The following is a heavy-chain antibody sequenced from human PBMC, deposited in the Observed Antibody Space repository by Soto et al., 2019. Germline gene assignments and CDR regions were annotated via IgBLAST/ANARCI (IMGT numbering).Heavy chain of an antibody. V-gene: IGHV3-30*03. CDR2: ISYDGSNK. CDR3: XXXXXXXXXPSPSTPLNTDY. Sequence: SXRLSCAASGFTFSSYGMHWVRQAPGKGLEWVAVISYDGSNKYYADSVKGRFTISRDNSKNTVYLQMNSLRTEDTAVYYXXXXXXXXXXPSPSTPLNTDYWRQGTLVTLSS. J-gene: IGHJ4*02. CDR1: GFTFSSYG.